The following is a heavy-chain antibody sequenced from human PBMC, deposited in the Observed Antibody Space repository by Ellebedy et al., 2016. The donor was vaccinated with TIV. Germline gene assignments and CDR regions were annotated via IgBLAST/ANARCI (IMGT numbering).Heavy chain of an antibody. V-gene: IGHV3-74*01. J-gene: IGHJ3*02. Sequence: GGSLRLXXAASGFTFGSYLIHWVRQAPWKWLVWVSRIDRDASVIGYADSVKGRFTISRDNAKNTVYLQMSGLRAEDTALYYCAAERRELLGNDAFDIWGQGTMVTVSS. CDR1: GFTFGSYL. CDR2: IDRDASVI. CDR3: AAERRELLGNDAFDI. D-gene: IGHD1-7*01.